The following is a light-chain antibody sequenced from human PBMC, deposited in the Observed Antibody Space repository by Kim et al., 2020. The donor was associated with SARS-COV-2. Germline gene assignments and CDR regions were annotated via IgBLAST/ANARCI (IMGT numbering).Light chain of an antibody. V-gene: IGKV3-15*01. CDR1: QSVTSN. J-gene: IGKJ2*01. Sequence: EIVMTQSPATLSVSPGERATLSCRASQSVTSNLAWYQLRPGQAPRLLIYGASIRATGIPDRFSGSGSGTEFTLTISSLQPEDFALYYCQQYNRWPPYIFGQGTKLEI. CDR3: QQYNRWPPYI. CDR2: GAS.